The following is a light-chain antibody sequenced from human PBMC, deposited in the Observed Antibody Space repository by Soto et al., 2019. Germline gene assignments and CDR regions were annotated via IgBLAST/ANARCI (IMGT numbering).Light chain of an antibody. V-gene: IGLV2-8*01. Sequence: QSVLTQPPSASGSPGQSVTISCTGTSSDVGGYNYVSWYQHHPGKAPKLMIYEVSKRPSGVPDRFSGSKSGNTASLTVSGLQAEDEADYYCSSYAGSNNPHVVFGGGTKLTAL. J-gene: IGLJ2*01. CDR3: SSYAGSNNPHVV. CDR1: SSDVGGYNY. CDR2: EVS.